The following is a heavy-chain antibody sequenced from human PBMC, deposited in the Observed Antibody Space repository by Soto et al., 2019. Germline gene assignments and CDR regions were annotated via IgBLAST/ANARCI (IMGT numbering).Heavy chain of an antibody. Sequence: EESLKISCKGSGYSFTSYWIGWVRHMPGKGLEWMGIIYPGDSDTSYSPSLQGQVTIAAHKSISTAYLQWSSLKASDNAMYYCARLYCSSTSCCRDYYYYGMDVWGQGTTVTVSS. V-gene: IGHV5-51*01. D-gene: IGHD2-2*01. J-gene: IGHJ6*02. CDR2: IYPGDSDT. CDR3: ARLYCSSTSCCRDYYYYGMDV. CDR1: GYSFTSYW.